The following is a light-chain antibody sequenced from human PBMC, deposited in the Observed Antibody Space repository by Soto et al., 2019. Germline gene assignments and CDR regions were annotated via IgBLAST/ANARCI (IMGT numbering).Light chain of an antibody. CDR2: DTS. Sequence: DRATLSCRASQSVSNSYLAWYQHKPGQTPRLLIYDTSTRATGVPTRFSGSRSGAEFTLTISRLESEDFAVYFCQQYHNWVTFGGGTK. CDR3: QQYHNWVT. CDR1: QSVSNSY. J-gene: IGKJ4*01. V-gene: IGKV3-15*01.